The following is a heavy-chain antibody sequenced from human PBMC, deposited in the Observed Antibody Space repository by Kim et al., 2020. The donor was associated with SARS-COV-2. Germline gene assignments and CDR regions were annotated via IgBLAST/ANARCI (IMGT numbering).Heavy chain of an antibody. CDR2: ISSSSSYI. CDR1: GFTFSSYS. Sequence: GGSLRLSCAASGFTFSSYSMNWVRQAPGKGLEWVSSISSSSSYIYYADSVKGRFTISRDNAKNSLYLQMNSLRAEDTAVYYCARERPADRGPGYSSSWGNYFDYWGQGTLVTVSS. J-gene: IGHJ4*02. D-gene: IGHD6-13*01. CDR3: ARERPADRGPGYSSSWGNYFDY. V-gene: IGHV3-21*01.